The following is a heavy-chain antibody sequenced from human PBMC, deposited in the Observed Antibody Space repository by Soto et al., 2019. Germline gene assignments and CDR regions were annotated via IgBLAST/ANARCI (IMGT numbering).Heavy chain of an antibody. CDR2: IKSDASTI. D-gene: IGHD1-26*01. CDR1: GFTFSSYW. V-gene: IGHV3-74*03. Sequence: EVQLVESGGGLVQPGGSLRLSCAASGFTFSSYWMHWVRQVPGKGLVWVSRIKSDASTIMYADSVMGRITISRDNAKNTLYLQVNSLRPEDTAVYYCVRGGSANYYGLFDSWGQGTLVTVSS. CDR3: VRGGSANYYGLFDS. J-gene: IGHJ4*02.